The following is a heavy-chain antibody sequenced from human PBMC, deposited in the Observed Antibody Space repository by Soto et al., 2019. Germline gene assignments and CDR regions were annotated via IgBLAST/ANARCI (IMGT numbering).Heavy chain of an antibody. J-gene: IGHJ5*02. CDR1: GFPFSDHA. CDR3: AKDLYVQPPSGWFDP. CDR2: ITGRGDST. V-gene: IGHV3-23*01. D-gene: IGHD1-26*01. Sequence: GGSLRLSCAASGFPFSDHAMHWVRQTPGEGLEWVSAITGRGDSTYYADSVKGRFTISRDNSKSTLYLQMMSLRAEDTAVYYCAKDLYVQPPSGWFDPWGQGTVVTVSS.